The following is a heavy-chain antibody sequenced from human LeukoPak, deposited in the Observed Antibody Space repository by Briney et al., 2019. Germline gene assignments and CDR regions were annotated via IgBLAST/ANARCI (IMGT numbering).Heavy chain of an antibody. V-gene: IGHV3-11*04. Sequence: GGSLRLSCAASGFTFSDSYMSWIRQAPGKGLEFISYISSIGTIHYADSVKGRFTISRDNAKNSLYLEMTRLRAEDSAVYYCVAPGDLYYSYYMKVWGKGTTVIVSS. J-gene: IGHJ6*03. CDR1: GFTFSDSY. D-gene: IGHD4-17*01. CDR3: VAPGDLYYSYYMKV. CDR2: ISSIGTI.